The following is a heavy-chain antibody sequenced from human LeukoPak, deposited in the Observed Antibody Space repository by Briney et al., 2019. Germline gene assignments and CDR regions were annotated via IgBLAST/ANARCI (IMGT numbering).Heavy chain of an antibody. V-gene: IGHV4-39*01. D-gene: IGHD3-22*01. CDR1: GGSISSSSYY. CDR3: AKQSQSRSGYYPGAFDI. Sequence: PSETLSFTCTGSGGSISSSSYYWGRIRQPPGKGLEWIVSIYYSGSTYYNPSLMGSVTISVDTSTYQFSLKPTSVTAADTAVYYCAKQSQSRSGYYPGAFDIWGRGTTVTVSS. CDR2: IYYSGST. J-gene: IGHJ3*02.